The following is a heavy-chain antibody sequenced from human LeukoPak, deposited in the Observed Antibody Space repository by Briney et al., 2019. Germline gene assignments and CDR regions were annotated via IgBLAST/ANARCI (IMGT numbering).Heavy chain of an antibody. V-gene: IGHV4-34*01. Sequence: PSETLSLTCAVYGGSFSGYYWSWIRQPPGKGLEWIGEINHSGSANYNPSLVSRVTISVDTCKSQFSLKLSPGHAADTAVYYCARDSNSWNYFDNWGQGTLVTVSS. CDR3: ARDSNSWNYFDN. J-gene: IGHJ4*02. D-gene: IGHD6-13*01. CDR2: INHSGSA. CDR1: GGSFSGYY.